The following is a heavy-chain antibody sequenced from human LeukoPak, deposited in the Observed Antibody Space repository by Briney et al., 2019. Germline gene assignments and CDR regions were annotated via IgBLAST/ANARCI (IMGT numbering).Heavy chain of an antibody. CDR1: GFTFSSYA. Sequence: GGSLRLSCAASGFTFSSYAMSWVRQAPGKGLEWVSAISGSGGSTYYADSVKGRFTISRDNSKNTLYLQMNSLRAEDTAVYYCAKDVLYYYGSGSPDSPLDYWGQGTLVTVSS. CDR3: AKDVLYYYGSGSPDSPLDY. CDR2: ISGSGGST. J-gene: IGHJ4*02. V-gene: IGHV3-23*01. D-gene: IGHD3-10*01.